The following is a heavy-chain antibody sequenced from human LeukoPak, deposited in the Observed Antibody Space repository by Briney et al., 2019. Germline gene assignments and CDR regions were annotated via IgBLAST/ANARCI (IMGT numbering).Heavy chain of an antibody. CDR1: GYTFTSYD. V-gene: IGHV1-2*02. D-gene: IGHD6-13*01. Sequence: GASVKVSCKASGYTFTSYDINWVRQAPGQGLEWMGWINPNSGGTNYAQKFQGRVTMTRDTSISTAYMELSRLRSDDTAVYYCARDRSSFFDIWGQGTMVTVSS. J-gene: IGHJ3*02. CDR3: ARDRSSFFDI. CDR2: INPNSGGT.